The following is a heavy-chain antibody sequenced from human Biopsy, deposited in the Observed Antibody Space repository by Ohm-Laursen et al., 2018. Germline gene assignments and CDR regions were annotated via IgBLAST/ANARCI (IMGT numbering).Heavy chain of an antibody. V-gene: IGHV4-4*07. CDR2: IYTSGSP. CDR3: ARGRRTSGWPYFDN. J-gene: IGHJ4*02. Sequence: SETPSLTCTVSGDSINNYYWSWIRQPAGKGLEWIGRIYTSGSPNYNLSLESRVTMSVDMPKNQFYLKLYSVTAADTAVYYCARGRRTSGWPYFDNWGQGALVIVSP. D-gene: IGHD6-19*01. CDR1: GDSINNYY.